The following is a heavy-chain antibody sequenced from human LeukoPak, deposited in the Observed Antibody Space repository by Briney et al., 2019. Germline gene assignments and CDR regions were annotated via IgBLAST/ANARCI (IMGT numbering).Heavy chain of an antibody. J-gene: IGHJ6*02. V-gene: IGHV1-18*01. Sequence: GASVKVSCKASGYTFTSYGISWVRQAPGQGLEWMGWISAYNGNTNYAQKLQGRVTMTTDTSTSTAYMELRSLRSDDTAVYYRARDTHRYTRPGYYYGMDVWGQGTTVTVSS. CDR3: ARDTHRYTRPGYYYGMDV. D-gene: IGHD3-16*02. CDR2: ISAYNGNT. CDR1: GYTFTSYG.